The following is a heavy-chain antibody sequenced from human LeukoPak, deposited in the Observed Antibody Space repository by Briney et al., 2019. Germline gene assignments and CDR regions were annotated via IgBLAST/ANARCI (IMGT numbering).Heavy chain of an antibody. J-gene: IGHJ4*02. V-gene: IGHV4-30-2*01. CDR2: IYHSGST. CDR3: ARGGPLDY. Sequence: PSETLSLTCTVSGGSISSGDYFWSWIRQPPGKGLEWIGYIYHSGSTYYNPSLKSRVTISVDRSKNQFSLKLSSVTAADTAVYYCARGGPLDYWGREPWSPSPQ. D-gene: IGHD3-10*01. CDR1: GGSISSGDYF.